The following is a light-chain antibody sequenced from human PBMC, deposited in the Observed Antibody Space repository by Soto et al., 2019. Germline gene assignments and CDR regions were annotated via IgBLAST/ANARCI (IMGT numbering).Light chain of an antibody. J-gene: IGLJ3*02. V-gene: IGLV1-40*01. CDR2: GNS. CDR1: SSNIGATYH. Sequence: QPVLTQPPSVSGAPGQRVTISCTGSSSNIGATYHVHWYQQLPGTAPKLLIYGNSNRPSGVPDRFSGSKSGTSASLAITGLQAEDEADYYCQSYDSSLSRSVFGGGTKLTVL. CDR3: QSYDSSLSRSV.